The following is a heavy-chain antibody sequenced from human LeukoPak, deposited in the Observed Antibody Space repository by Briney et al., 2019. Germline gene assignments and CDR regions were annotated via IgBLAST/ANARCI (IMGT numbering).Heavy chain of an antibody. D-gene: IGHD2-2*01. CDR2: ISYDARNT. J-gene: IGHJ4*02. Sequence: GGSLRLSCAASGLTFSTFDMHWVRQAPGKGLEWVAVISYDARNTYYADSVKGRFTNSRDNSKNTLYSQMNSLKTEDTAVYYCAKDRLVVAPAAMTSNFDYWGQGTLVTVSS. CDR3: AKDRLVVAPAAMTSNFDY. CDR1: GLTFSTFD. V-gene: IGHV3-30*18.